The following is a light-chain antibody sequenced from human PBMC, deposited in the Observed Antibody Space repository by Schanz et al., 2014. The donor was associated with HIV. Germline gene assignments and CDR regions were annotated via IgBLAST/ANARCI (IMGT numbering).Light chain of an antibody. CDR3: SSYGGTRPFV. CDR2: DVR. J-gene: IGLJ1*01. V-gene: IGLV2-14*03. CDR1: SSDIGGSDY. Sequence: QSALTQPASVSGSPGQSITISCSGTSSDIGGSDYVSWYQQHPGRAPKVLIYDVRDRPSGVSNRFSGSKSGNTASLTISGLQAEDEAEYFCSSYGGTRPFVFGTGTKLTVL.